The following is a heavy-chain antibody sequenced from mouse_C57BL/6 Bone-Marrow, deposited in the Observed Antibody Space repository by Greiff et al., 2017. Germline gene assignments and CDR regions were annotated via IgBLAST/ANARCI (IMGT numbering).Heavy chain of an antibody. CDR3: AREWGLTSYAMDY. CDR2: ISDGGSYT. CDR1: GFTFSSYA. D-gene: IGHD4-1*01. J-gene: IGHJ4*01. V-gene: IGHV5-4*01. Sequence: EVQLVESGGGLVKPGGSLKLSCAASGFTFSSYAMSWVRQTPEKRLAWVATISDGGSYTYYPDNVKGRFTISRDNAKNNLYLQMSHLKSEDTAMYYCAREWGLTSYAMDYWGQGTSVTVSS.